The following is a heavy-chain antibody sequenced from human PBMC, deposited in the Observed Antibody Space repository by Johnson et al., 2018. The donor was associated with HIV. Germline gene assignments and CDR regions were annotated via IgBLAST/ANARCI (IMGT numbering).Heavy chain of an antibody. J-gene: IGHJ3*02. Sequence: QVQLVESGGGVVQPGRSLRLSCAASGFTFSSYGMHWVRQAPGKGLEWVAVIWYDGSNKYYADSVKGRFTISRDNSKNTLYLQMNSLRAEDTAVYYCAKSERAAAVPDAFDIWDQGTMVTVSS. V-gene: IGHV3-33*06. CDR3: AKSERAAAVPDAFDI. D-gene: IGHD6-13*01. CDR1: GFTFSSYG. CDR2: IWYDGSNK.